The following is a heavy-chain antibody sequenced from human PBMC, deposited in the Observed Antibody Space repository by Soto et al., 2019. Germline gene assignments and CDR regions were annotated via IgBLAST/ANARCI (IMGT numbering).Heavy chain of an antibody. D-gene: IGHD3-10*01. CDR3: ARDFHDYYGSGGITKYGMDV. V-gene: IGHV4-4*02. Sequence: PSETLSLTCAVSGGSISSSNWWSWVRQPPGKGLEWIGEIYHSGSTNYNPSLKSRVTISVDKSKNQFSLKLSSVTAADTAVYYCARDFHDYYGSGGITKYGMDVWGQGTTVTVSS. J-gene: IGHJ6*02. CDR1: GGSISSSNW. CDR2: IYHSGST.